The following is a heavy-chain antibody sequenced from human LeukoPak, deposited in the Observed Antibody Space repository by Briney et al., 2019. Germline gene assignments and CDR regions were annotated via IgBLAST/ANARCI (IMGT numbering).Heavy chain of an antibody. CDR1: GYTFTSYG. V-gene: IGHV1-18*04. CDR3: ERDGYYGPRPPYYYYYYGMDV. J-gene: IGHJ6*04. CDR2: ISAYNGNT. D-gene: IGHD2/OR15-2a*01. Sequence: ASVKVSCKASGYTFTSYGISGVRQAPGQGLEWMGWISAYNGNTNYAQKLQGRVTMTTDTSTSTAYMELRSLRSDDTAVYYCERDGYYGPRPPYYYYYYGMDVWGKGTTVTVSS.